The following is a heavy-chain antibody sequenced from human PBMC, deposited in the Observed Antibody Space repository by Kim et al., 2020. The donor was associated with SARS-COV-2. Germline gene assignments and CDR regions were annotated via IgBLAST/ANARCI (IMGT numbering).Heavy chain of an antibody. Sequence: SETLSLTCTVSGDSISNNNYYWGWLRQPPGKGLEWIGNIHSSGSTHYNPSLKSRVTKSEDTSKNQFSLRLTSVTASDTGFYYCARNREGSTSCSSHWGQGILVTVSS. CDR1: GDSISNNNYY. CDR2: IHSSGST. CDR3: ARNREGSTSCSSH. D-gene: IGHD2-2*01. V-gene: IGHV4-39*01. J-gene: IGHJ4*02.